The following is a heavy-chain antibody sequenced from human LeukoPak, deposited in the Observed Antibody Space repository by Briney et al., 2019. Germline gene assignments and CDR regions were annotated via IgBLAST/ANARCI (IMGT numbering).Heavy chain of an antibody. CDR2: IYYSGST. V-gene: IGHV4-59*01. CDR1: GGSISSYY. Sequence: ASETLSLTCTVSGGSISSYYWSWIRQPPGKGLEWIGYIYYSGSTNYNPSLKSRVTISVDTSKNQFSLKLSSVTAADTAVYYCAGGEEVVTGIDYWGQGTLVTVSS. D-gene: IGHD1-14*01. CDR3: AGGEEVVTGIDY. J-gene: IGHJ4*02.